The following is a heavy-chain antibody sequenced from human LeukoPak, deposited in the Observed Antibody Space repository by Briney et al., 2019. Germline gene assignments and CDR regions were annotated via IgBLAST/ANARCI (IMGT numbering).Heavy chain of an antibody. Sequence: SVKVSCKASGGTFSSYAISWVRQAPGQGLEWMGRIIPILGIANYAQKFQGRVTITADKSTSTAYMELSSLRSEDTAVYYCARTELRFPPGYFDYWGQGTLVTVSS. V-gene: IGHV1-69*04. CDR1: GGTFSSYA. CDR3: ARTELRFPPGYFDY. D-gene: IGHD3-3*01. J-gene: IGHJ4*02. CDR2: IIPILGIA.